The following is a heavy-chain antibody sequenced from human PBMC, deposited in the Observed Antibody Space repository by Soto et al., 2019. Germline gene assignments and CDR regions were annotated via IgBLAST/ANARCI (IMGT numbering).Heavy chain of an antibody. Sequence: GGSLRLSCAASGFTFSDYYMSWIRQAPGKGLEWVSYISSSSSYTNYADSVKGRFTISRDNAKNSLYLQMNSLRAEDTAVYYCARDLGGTYSYYYYDMDVWGQGTTVTVSS. J-gene: IGHJ6*02. CDR3: ARDLGGTYSYYYYDMDV. V-gene: IGHV3-11*05. CDR1: GFTFSDYY. CDR2: ISSSSSYT.